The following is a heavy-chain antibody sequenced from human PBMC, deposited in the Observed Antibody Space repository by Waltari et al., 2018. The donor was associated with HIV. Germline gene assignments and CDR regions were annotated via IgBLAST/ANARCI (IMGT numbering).Heavy chain of an antibody. V-gene: IGHV3-74*01. Sequence: EVQLVDSGGGLVQPGGSLRLSCAASGFTFSSYWTHWVRQAPGKGVVWVSRINMDGSSTSYADSVKGRFTISRDNAKNMLYLQMNSLRAEDTAVYYCARESSIALNWFDPWGQGTLVTVSS. CDR1: GFTFSSYW. CDR2: INMDGSST. CDR3: ARESSIALNWFDP. D-gene: IGHD6-6*01. J-gene: IGHJ5*02.